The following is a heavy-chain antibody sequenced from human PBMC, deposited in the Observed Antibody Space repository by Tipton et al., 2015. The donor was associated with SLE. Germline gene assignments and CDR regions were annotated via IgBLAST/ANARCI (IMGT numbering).Heavy chain of an antibody. V-gene: IGHV4-59*12. CDR3: AREDTAMADY. J-gene: IGHJ4*02. Sequence: TLSLTCTVSGGSISSYYWSWIRQPPGKGLEWIGYIYYSGSTNYNPSLKSRVTISVDTSKNQFSLKLSSVTAADTAVYYCAREDTAMADYWGQGTLVTVSS. CDR2: IYYSGST. D-gene: IGHD5-18*01. CDR1: GGSISSYY.